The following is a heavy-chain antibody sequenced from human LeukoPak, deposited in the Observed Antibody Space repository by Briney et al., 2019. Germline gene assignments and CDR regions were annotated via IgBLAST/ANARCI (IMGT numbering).Heavy chain of an antibody. D-gene: IGHD3-10*01. CDR2: ISGYNGNT. J-gene: IGHJ4*02. Sequence: RASVTVSCKASGYTFTSYGISWVRQAPGQGLEGMGWISGYNGNTNYAQTLQGRVTMTTDTSTSTAYMELRSLRSDDTAVYYCARDAYGSGGTFDYWGQGTLVTVSS. CDR1: GYTFTSYG. V-gene: IGHV1-18*01. CDR3: ARDAYGSGGTFDY.